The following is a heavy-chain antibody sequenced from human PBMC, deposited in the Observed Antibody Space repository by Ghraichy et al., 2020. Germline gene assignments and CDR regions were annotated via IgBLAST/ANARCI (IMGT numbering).Heavy chain of an antibody. CDR3: AKDWGRATVTNSFDY. Sequence: GGSLRLSCAASGFTFSSYGMHWVRQAPGKGLEWVTVISYDGSNKYYADTVKGRFTISRDHSRNTLYLQMNSLRAEYTAVYYCAKDWGRATVTNSFDYWGQGTLFTVSS. CDR1: GFTFSSYG. V-gene: IGHV3-30*18. CDR2: ISYDGSNK. D-gene: IGHD4-11*01. J-gene: IGHJ4*02.